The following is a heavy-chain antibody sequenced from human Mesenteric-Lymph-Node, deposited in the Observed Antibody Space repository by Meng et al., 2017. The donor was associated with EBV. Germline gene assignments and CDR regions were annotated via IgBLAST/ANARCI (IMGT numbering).Heavy chain of an antibody. D-gene: IGHD3-10*01. Sequence: QVQLVQSGAASKKPGASVRVSCKTSGYTFMTYGVTWVRQAPGQGLEWMGWTSAHNGNPTYAQKFQGRVIMTADASTSTAYLELTGLRSGDTAFYYCIRGSGFYYTSGLWGQGTLVTVSS. CDR3: IRGSGFYYTSGL. CDR2: TSAHNGNP. CDR1: GYTFMTYG. J-gene: IGHJ1*01. V-gene: IGHV1-18*01.